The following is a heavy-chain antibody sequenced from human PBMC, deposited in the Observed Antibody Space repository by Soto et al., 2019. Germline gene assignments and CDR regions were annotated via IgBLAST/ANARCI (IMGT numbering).Heavy chain of an antibody. J-gene: IGHJ6*02. CDR1: GFPFSSYV. V-gene: IGHV3-23*01. Sequence: GGSLRLSCAVSGFPFSSYVMTWVRQVPGKGLEWVSVISGGGGSTNYAESVKGRFTISRDNSENTLYLQMNSLRAEDTAVYDYAKAVTLVRGITHYSSCLDVWGQGTTVTVSS. D-gene: IGHD3-10*01. CDR2: ISGGGGST. CDR3: AKAVTLVRGITHYSSCLDV.